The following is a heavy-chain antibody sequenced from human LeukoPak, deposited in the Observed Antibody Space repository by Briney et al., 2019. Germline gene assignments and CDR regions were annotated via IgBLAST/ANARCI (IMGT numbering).Heavy chain of an antibody. V-gene: IGHV3-66*01. CDR2: IYGGGDT. Sequence: GGSLRLSCAASGFTVSSNYMSWVRQVPGKGLECVSVIYGGGDTYYADSVKGRFTISRDNSKNTLSLQVNSLRAEDTAVYYCATLGSGWYAGYWGQGTLVTVSS. D-gene: IGHD6-19*01. CDR1: GFTVSSNY. J-gene: IGHJ4*02. CDR3: ATLGSGWYAGY.